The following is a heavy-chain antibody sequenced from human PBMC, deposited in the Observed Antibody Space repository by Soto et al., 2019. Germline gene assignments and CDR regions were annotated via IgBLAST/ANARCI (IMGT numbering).Heavy chain of an antibody. D-gene: IGHD6-13*01. CDR3: ARGNGCQQLVWFHRGYYGMDV. V-gene: IGHV3-33*01. Sequence: QVQLVESGGGVVQPGRSLRLSCAASGFTFSSYGMHWVRQAPGKGLEWVAVIWYDGSNKYYADSVKGRFTISRDNSKNTLYLQMNSLRAEDTAVYYCARGNGCQQLVWFHRGYYGMDVWGQGTTVTVSS. CDR1: GFTFSSYG. J-gene: IGHJ6*02. CDR2: IWYDGSNK.